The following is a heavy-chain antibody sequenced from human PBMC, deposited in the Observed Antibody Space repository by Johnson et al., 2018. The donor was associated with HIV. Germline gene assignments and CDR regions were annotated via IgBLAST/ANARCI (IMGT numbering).Heavy chain of an antibody. D-gene: IGHD5-24*01. J-gene: IGHJ3*02. Sequence: QVQLVESGGGLVKPGGSLRLSCAASGFTFSDYYMSWIRQAPGQGLEWVSYISSSGSTIYYADSVKGRFTISRANAKNSLYLQMNSLRAEDTAVYYCARGGDGYNSRFREPFGAFDIWGQGTMVTVSS. CDR1: GFTFSDYY. CDR3: ARGGDGYNSRFREPFGAFDI. V-gene: IGHV3-11*04. CDR2: ISSSGSTI.